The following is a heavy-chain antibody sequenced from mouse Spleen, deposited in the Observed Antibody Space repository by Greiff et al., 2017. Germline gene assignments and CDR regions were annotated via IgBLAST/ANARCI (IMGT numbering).Heavy chain of an antibody. CDR1: GFTFSDYG. J-gene: IGHJ2*01. D-gene: IGHD1-1*01. V-gene: IGHV5-17*01. CDR2: ISSGSSNI. CDR3: ARVSVTVVGAFDY. Sequence: EVHLVESGGGLVKPGGSLKLSCAASGFTFSDYGMHWVRQAPEKGLEWVAYISSGSSNIYYADTVKGRFTISRDNAKNTLFLQMTSLRSEDTAMYYCARVSVTVVGAFDYWGQGTTLTVSS.